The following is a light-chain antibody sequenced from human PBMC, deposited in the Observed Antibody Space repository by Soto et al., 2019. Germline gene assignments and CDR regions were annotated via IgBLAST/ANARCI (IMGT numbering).Light chain of an antibody. CDR1: QSVTSK. J-gene: IGKJ3*01. Sequence: EIVMTQSPVTLSVSPGERATLTCRASQSVTSKLAWYQQKPGQAPRLLIYDASARATGVPARFSGSGSGTEFTLTISNLQSEDFAVYYCQQYDNWPPFTFGPGTKMDIK. V-gene: IGKV3-15*01. CDR2: DAS. CDR3: QQYDNWPPFT.